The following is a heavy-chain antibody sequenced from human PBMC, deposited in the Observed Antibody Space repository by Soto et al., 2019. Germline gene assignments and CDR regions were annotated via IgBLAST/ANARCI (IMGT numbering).Heavy chain of an antibody. V-gene: IGHV6-1*01. D-gene: IGHD2-15*01. J-gene: IGHJ6*02. Sequence: PSQTLSLTCVMSGDSVSGSSVALNWVRQSPSRGLEWLGRTYYRSRWYSDFAMSVRGRIVINADTSKNQFSLQLNSVTPEDTAVYFCARSEEDSDYYYYGLDVWGQGTTVTVSS. CDR1: GDSVSGSSVA. CDR3: ARSEEDSDYYYYGLDV. CDR2: TYYRSRWYS.